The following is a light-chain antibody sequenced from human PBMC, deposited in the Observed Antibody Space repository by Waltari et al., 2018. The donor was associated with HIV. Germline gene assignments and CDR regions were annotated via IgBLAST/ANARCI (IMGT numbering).Light chain of an antibody. Sequence: EIVLTQSPATLSLSPGERATLSCRASQSVSVYLAWYQQKPGQAPRLLIYDASNRATGIPVRFSGSGSVTDFTLTISSLEPEDFAVYYCYQRSDWPRTFGQGTKVEIK. CDR1: QSVSVY. V-gene: IGKV3-11*01. J-gene: IGKJ1*01. CDR3: YQRSDWPRT. CDR2: DAS.